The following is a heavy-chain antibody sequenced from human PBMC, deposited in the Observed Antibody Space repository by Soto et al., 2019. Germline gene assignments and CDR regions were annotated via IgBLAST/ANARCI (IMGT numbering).Heavy chain of an antibody. CDR3: ARDYDSSGDY. D-gene: IGHD3-22*01. V-gene: IGHV4-39*01. CDR2: IYYSGST. J-gene: IGHJ4*02. CDR1: GGSISTSSYY. Sequence: QLQLQESGPGLVKPSETLSLTCTVSGGSISTSSYYWGWIRQPPGKGLEWIGSIYYSGSTYYNPSLKRRVTISVETAKNQFSLKLSSVTAADTAVYYCARDYDSSGDYWGQGTLVTVSS.